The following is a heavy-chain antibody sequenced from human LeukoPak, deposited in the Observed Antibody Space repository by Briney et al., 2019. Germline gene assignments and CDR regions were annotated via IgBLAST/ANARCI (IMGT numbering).Heavy chain of an antibody. CDR2: ISSSGSTI. CDR3: TKTNVAVAGDY. J-gene: IGHJ4*02. CDR1: GFTFSTYN. V-gene: IGHV3-48*04. Sequence: QPGGSLRLSCAASGFTFSTYNMNWVRQAPGKGLEWVSYISSSGSTIYYADSVKGRFTISRDNAKNSLYLQMNSLRAEDTAVYYCTKTNVAVAGDYWGQGTLVTVSS. D-gene: IGHD6-13*01.